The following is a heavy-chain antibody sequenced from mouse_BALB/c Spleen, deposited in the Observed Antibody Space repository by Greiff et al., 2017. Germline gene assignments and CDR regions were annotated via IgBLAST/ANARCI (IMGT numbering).Heavy chain of an antibody. CDR3: ARWGYGSRGWYCDV. CDR2: IDPANGNT. CDR1: GFNIKDTY. J-gene: IGHJ1*01. D-gene: IGHD1-1*01. V-gene: IGHV14-3*02. Sequence: EVNLVESGAELVKPGASVKLSCTASGFNIKDTYMHWVKQRPEQGLEWIGRIDPANGNTKYDPKFQGKATITADTSSNTAYLQLSSLTSEDTAVYCCARWGYGSRGWYCDVWGAGTTVTVSS.